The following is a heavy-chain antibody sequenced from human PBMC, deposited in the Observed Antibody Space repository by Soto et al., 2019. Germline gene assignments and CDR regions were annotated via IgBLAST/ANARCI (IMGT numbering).Heavy chain of an antibody. D-gene: IGHD6-13*01. V-gene: IGHV4-4*07. CDR3: SRHRTYSISWYDY. CDR1: GGSISNYY. J-gene: IGHJ5*01. Sequence: PPETLSLTCTVSGGSISNYYRTWIRQPAGKGLEWIGRNYTSGSTNYNPSLKSRVTMSVDTSKNQFSLRLSSMTPEDTALYYCSRHRTYSISWYDYWGHGTLVTVSS. CDR2: NYTSGST.